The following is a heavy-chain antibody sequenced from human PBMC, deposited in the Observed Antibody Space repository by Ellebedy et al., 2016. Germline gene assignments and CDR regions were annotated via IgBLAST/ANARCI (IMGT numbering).Heavy chain of an antibody. CDR1: GDSINSNY. D-gene: IGHD3-3*01. Sequence: SETLSLTCTVSGDSINSNYWSWIRQSPEKGLEWIGYIYHSGSTNYNPSFKSRVTISVDTPKNQFSLTLTSVTAADTAVYFCARVEDLNFDYWGQGTLVTVSS. CDR3: ARVEDLNFDY. J-gene: IGHJ4*02. V-gene: IGHV4-59*01. CDR2: IYHSGST.